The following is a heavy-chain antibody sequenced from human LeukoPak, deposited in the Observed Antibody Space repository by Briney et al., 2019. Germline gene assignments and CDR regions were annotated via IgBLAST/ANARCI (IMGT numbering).Heavy chain of an antibody. J-gene: IGHJ4*02. V-gene: IGHV6-1*01. Sequence: SQTLSLTCAISGDSVSSNSAAWTWIRQSPSRGLEWLGRTYYRSKWYNDYAVSVKSRITINPDTSKNQFSLQLNSVTPEDTAVYYCARLIPDTAMDMYYFDYWGQGTLVTVSS. CDR3: ARLIPDTAMDMYYFDY. CDR2: TYYRSKWYN. D-gene: IGHD5-18*01. CDR1: GDSVSSNSAA.